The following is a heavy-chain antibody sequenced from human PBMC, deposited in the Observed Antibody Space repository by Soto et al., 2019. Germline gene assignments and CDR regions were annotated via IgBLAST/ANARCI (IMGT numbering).Heavy chain of an antibody. CDR2: IIPILGIA. V-gene: IGHV1-69*02. D-gene: IGHD2-15*01. CDR3: ARGAATGSGYYYYMDV. J-gene: IGHJ6*03. Sequence: SVKVSCKASGGTFSSYTISWVRQAPGQGLEWMGRIIPILGIANYAQKFQGRVTITADKSTSTAYMELSSLRSEDTAVYYCARGAATGSGYYYYMDVWGKGTSVTGSS. CDR1: GGTFSSYT.